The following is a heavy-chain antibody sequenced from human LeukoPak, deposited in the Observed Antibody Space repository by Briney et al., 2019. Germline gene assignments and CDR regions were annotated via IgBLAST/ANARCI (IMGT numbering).Heavy chain of an antibody. V-gene: IGHV3-53*01. CDR3: ARGGGAVTGTGAFDY. Sequence: GGSLRLSCAASGFTFSGYGMNWVRQAPGKGLEWVSVIYSGGGTYYADSVKGRFTISRDNSKNTLYLQMNSLRAEDTAVYYRARGGGAVTGTGAFDYWGQGTLVTVSS. J-gene: IGHJ4*02. D-gene: IGHD6-19*01. CDR1: GFTFSGYG. CDR2: IYSGGGT.